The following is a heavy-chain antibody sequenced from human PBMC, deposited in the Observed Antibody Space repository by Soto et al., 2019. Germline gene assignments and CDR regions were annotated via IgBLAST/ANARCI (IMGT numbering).Heavy chain of an antibody. J-gene: IGHJ5*02. Sequence: QVQLVESGGGVVQPGRSLRLSCAASGFTFSSYGMHWVRQAPGKGLEWVAVIWYDGSNKYYADSVKGRFTISRDNSKNTLYLQMNSLRAEDTAVYCCARDHIRFLEWLLYSPWFDPWGQGTLVTVSS. CDR1: GFTFSSYG. CDR2: IWYDGSNK. V-gene: IGHV3-33*01. D-gene: IGHD3-3*01. CDR3: ARDHIRFLEWLLYSPWFDP.